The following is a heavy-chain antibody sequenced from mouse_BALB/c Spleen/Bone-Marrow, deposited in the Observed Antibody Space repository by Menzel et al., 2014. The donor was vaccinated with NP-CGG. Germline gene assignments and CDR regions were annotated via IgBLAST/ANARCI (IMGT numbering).Heavy chain of an antibody. CDR1: GFTFSSFA. V-gene: IGHV5-17*02. CDR3: VRDYGYGAMDY. CDR2: ISSGSITI. J-gene: IGHJ4*01. D-gene: IGHD1-2*01. Sequence: EVHLVESGGGLVQPGGSRKLSCAASGFTFSSFAMHWVRQAPEKGLEWVAYISSGSITIYYADTVKGRLTISRDNPKNTLFLQMTSLRSEDTAMYYCVRDYGYGAMDYWGQGTSVTVSS.